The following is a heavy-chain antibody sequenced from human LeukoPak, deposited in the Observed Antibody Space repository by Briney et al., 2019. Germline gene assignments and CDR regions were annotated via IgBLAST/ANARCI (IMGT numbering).Heavy chain of an antibody. D-gene: IGHD6-19*01. V-gene: IGHV3-23*01. CDR3: AKRGDHCSGGGCYLDY. CDR1: RFSFSTYA. CDR2: ISSSGDNT. Sequence: GGSLRLSCAASRFSFSTYAMNWVRQAPGRGLEWVSTISSSGDNTFHADSVRGRFTISRDNSKSTIYLQMNSLRAEDTAVYFCAKRGDHCSGGGCYLDYWGQGTLVTVSS. J-gene: IGHJ4*02.